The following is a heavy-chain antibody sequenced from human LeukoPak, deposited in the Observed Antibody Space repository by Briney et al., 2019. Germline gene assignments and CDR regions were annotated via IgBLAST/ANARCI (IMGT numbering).Heavy chain of an antibody. D-gene: IGHD5-12*01. Sequence: TGGSLRLSCAASGFTFSSYAMSWVRQAPGKGLEWASVISGSGGATYYADSVKGRFTISRDNSKNTLYLQMNSLRAEDTAVYYCAKDGVATITYDYWGQGTLVTVSS. CDR1: GFTFSSYA. CDR2: ISGSGGAT. CDR3: AKDGVATITYDY. J-gene: IGHJ4*02. V-gene: IGHV3-23*01.